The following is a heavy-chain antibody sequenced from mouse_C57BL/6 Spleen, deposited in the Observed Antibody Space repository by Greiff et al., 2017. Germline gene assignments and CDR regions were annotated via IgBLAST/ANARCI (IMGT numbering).Heavy chain of an antibody. CDR2: IRNKANGYTT. CDR1: GFTFTDYY. V-gene: IGHV7-3*01. J-gene: IGHJ2*01. D-gene: IGHD2-4*01. CDR3: ARLNYDYSFDY. Sequence: VKLMESGGGLVQPGGSLSLSCAASGFTFTDYYMSWVRQPPGKALEWLGFIRNKANGYTTEYSASVKGRFTISRDNSQSILYLQMNALRAEDSATYYCARLNYDYSFDYWGQGTTLTVSS.